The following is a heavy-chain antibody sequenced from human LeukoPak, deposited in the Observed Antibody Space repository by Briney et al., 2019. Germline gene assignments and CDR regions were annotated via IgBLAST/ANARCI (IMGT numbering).Heavy chain of an antibody. Sequence: PSETLSLTCAVSGGSISSGGYSWSWMRPPPGKGLEWIGYIYHSGSTYYNPSLKSRVTISVDTSKNQFSLKLSSVTAADTAVYYCARTSYSYPLDYWGQGTLVTVSS. CDR2: IYHSGST. D-gene: IGHD3-16*02. CDR3: ARTSYSYPLDY. V-gene: IGHV4-30-2*02. J-gene: IGHJ4*02. CDR1: GGSISSGGYS.